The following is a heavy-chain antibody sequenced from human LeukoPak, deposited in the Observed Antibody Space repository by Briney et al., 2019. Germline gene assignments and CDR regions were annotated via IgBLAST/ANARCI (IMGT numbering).Heavy chain of an antibody. Sequence: PSETLSLTCAVYGGSFSGYYWSWIRQPPGKGLEWIGEINHSGSTNYNPSLKSRVTISVDTSKNQFSLKLSSVTAADTAVYYCARGGQWLVRFYFDYWGQGTLVTVSS. CDR1: GGSFSGYY. CDR3: ARGGQWLVRFYFDY. V-gene: IGHV4-34*01. CDR2: INHSGST. J-gene: IGHJ4*02. D-gene: IGHD6-19*01.